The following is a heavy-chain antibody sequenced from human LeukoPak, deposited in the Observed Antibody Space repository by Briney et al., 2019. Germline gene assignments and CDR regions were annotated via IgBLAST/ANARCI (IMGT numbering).Heavy chain of an antibody. CDR1: GFTFSSYA. CDR2: ISGSGGST. Sequence: HPGGSLRLSCAASGFTFSSYAMSWVRQAPGKGLEWVSAISGSGGSTYYADSVKGRFTISRDNSKNTLYLQMNSVRAEDTAVYYCAKTAGSSWASDYWGQGTLVNVSS. J-gene: IGHJ4*02. V-gene: IGHV3-23*01. D-gene: IGHD6-13*01. CDR3: AKTAGSSWASDY.